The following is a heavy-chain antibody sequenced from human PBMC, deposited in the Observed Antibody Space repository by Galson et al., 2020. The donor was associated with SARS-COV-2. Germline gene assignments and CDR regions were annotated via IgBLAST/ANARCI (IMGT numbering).Heavy chain of an antibody. CDR2: TYYSGGT. D-gene: IGHD2-15*01. CDR1: GGSISSYY. Sequence: AETLSLTCTVSGGSISSYYWSWIRQPPGKGLEWIGYTYYSGGTNYNPSLKSRASISVDTSKNQFSLKLTSVTAADTAVYYCAREGYCSGGHCEFDFWGQGTLVTVSS. V-gene: IGHV4-59*01. J-gene: IGHJ4*02. CDR3: AREGYCSGGHCEFDF.